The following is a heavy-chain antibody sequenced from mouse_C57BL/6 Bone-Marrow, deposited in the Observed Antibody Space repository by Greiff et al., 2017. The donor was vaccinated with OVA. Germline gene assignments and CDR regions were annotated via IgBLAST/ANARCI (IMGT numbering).Heavy chain of an antibody. J-gene: IGHJ3*01. V-gene: IGHV1-22*01. D-gene: IGHD3-2*02. Sequence: VQLKQSGPELVKPGASVKMSCKASGYTFTDYNMHWVKQSHGKSLEWIGYINPNNGGTSYNQKFKGKATLTVNKSSSTAYMELRSLTSEDSAVYYCARGDSSGYSWFAYWGQGTLVTVSA. CDR3: ARGDSSGYSWFAY. CDR2: INPNNGGT. CDR1: GYTFTDYN.